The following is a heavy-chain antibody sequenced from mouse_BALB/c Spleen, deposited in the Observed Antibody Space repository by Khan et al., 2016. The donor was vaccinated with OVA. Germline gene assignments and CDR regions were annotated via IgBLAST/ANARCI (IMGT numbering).Heavy chain of an antibody. Sequence: QVQLQQSGAELVKAGASVKMSCKASGYTFTSYWMHWVKQRLGQGLEWFAETNPTNGRTYYNEKFKSKVTLTVDKSSSTAYMLLSGPTFEDSAVFTYARVKKLVSTYFDYWGQGTTLTVSS. D-gene: IGHD6-2*01. CDR1: GYTFTSYW. V-gene: IGHV1S81*02. J-gene: IGHJ2*01. CDR2: TNPTNGRT. CDR3: ARVKKLVSTYFDY.